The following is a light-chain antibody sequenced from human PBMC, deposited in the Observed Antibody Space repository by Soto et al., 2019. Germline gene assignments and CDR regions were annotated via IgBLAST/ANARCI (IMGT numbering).Light chain of an antibody. CDR3: RHFYT. CDR2: DAS. J-gene: IGKJ5*01. V-gene: IGKV1-9*01. Sequence: DIQLTHSPTFLSSSAGDRVSITCRASQDIRRYLVWYQQKPGKAPNLLIYDASSLQTGVPSRFSGSGSGTEFTLTITSLQPEDFATYYCRHFYTFGQGTRLEIK. CDR1: QDIRRY.